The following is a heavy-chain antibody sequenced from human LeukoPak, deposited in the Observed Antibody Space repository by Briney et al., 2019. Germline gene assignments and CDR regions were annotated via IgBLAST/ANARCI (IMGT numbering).Heavy chain of an antibody. D-gene: IGHD6-13*01. Sequence: ASVKVSCKTSGYIFTDYYIHWVRQAPGQGLEWMGWINPNNGGTNSAQKFQGRVTMTRDTSIDTAYMELNRLTSGDTAVYSCARAPRRASSWCDFWGQGTLITVSS. CDR1: GYIFTDYY. CDR3: ARAPRRASSWCDF. V-gene: IGHV1-2*02. J-gene: IGHJ4*02. CDR2: INPNNGGT.